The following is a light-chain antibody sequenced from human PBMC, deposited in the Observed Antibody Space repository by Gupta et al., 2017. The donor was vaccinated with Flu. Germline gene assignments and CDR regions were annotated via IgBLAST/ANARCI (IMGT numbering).Light chain of an antibody. CDR3: QSDDRSRSGCV. CDR1: GSTIGAFYD. J-gene: IGLJ1*01. Sequence: QPVLTQPTSVSGAPGQMVTIFCTGSGSTIGAFYDVHWYTQPPGTSTKVPIIANSNRHSGVPDRFSGSKSGTSASVAITGLHAEEEADYYWQSDDRSRSGCVFGIGTKVTVL. V-gene: IGLV1-40*01. CDR2: ANS.